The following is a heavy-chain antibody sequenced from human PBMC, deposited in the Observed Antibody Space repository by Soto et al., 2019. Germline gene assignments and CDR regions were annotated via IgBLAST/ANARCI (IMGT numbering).Heavy chain of an antibody. CDR3: ARDGDLRSDFWSGPLGGGWFDP. Sequence: QVQLVQSGAEVRKPGSSVKVSCKASGGTFSNSAITWVRQAPGQGLEWVGGIIPIFGSTNYAQKFQGRVTMTADESTSTAYMELSSLPSEDTAVYYCARDGDLRSDFWSGPLGGGWFDPWGQGTLVTVSS. CDR1: GGTFSNSA. D-gene: IGHD3-3*01. CDR2: IIPIFGST. V-gene: IGHV1-69*12. J-gene: IGHJ5*02.